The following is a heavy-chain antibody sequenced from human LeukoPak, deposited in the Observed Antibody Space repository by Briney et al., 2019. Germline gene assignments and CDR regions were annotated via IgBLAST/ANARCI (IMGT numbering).Heavy chain of an antibody. CDR3: AREREGVVTVLRDWEYSYFYMDV. J-gene: IGHJ6*03. D-gene: IGHD2-21*02. CDR2: IYHSGST. CDR1: GYSISSGYY. V-gene: IGHV4-38-2*02. Sequence: SETLSLTCTVSGYSISSGYYWGWIRQPPGKGLEWIGSIYHSGSTYYNPSLKSRVTISVDTSKNQFSLKLSSVTAADTAVYYCAREREGVVTVLRDWEYSYFYMDVWGKGTTVTISS.